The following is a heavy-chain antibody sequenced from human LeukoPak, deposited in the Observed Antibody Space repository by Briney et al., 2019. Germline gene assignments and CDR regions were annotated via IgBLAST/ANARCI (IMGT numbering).Heavy chain of an antibody. CDR1: GFTFSNFG. CDR2: VSGSGGST. Sequence: GGSLRLSCAASGFTFSNFGMNWVRQAPGRGLEWVSAVSGSGGSTYYADSVRGRFTISRDNSKNTLYLVMNSLRAEDAAVYYCARAAYSSTWYSRYFDLWGRGTLVTVSS. CDR3: ARAAYSSTWYSRYFDL. J-gene: IGHJ2*01. V-gene: IGHV3-23*01. D-gene: IGHD6-13*01.